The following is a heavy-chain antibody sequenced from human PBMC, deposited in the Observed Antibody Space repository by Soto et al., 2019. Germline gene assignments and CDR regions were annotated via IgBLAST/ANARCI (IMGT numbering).Heavy chain of an antibody. Sequence: QVQLVESGGGVVQPGRSLRLSCAASGFTFSSYAMHWVRQAPGKGLEWVAVISYDGSNKYYADSVKGRFTISRDNSKNTLYLQMNSLGAEDTAVYYCARVGSSATWGQGTLVTVSS. CDR2: ISYDGSNK. CDR3: ARVGSSAT. V-gene: IGHV3-30-3*01. CDR1: GFTFSSYA. D-gene: IGHD6-25*01. J-gene: IGHJ5*02.